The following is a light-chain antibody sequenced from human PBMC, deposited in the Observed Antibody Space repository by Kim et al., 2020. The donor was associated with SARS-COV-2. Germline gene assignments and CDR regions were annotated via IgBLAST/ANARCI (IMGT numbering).Light chain of an antibody. CDR1: SSDVGAYVF. Sequence: GQSVTISCTGTSSDVGAYVFVSWYQQHPGKAPKLLVYDVSYRPLGISDRFSGSKSGNTASLTISALQTEDEADYYCSSYTSANTAVFGTGTKVTVL. CDR3: SSYTSANTAV. CDR2: DVS. J-gene: IGLJ1*01. V-gene: IGLV2-14*03.